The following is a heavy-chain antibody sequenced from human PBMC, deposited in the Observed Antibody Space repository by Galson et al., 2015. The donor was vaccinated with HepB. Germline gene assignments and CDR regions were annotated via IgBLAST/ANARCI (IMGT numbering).Heavy chain of an antibody. Sequence: SLRLSCAASGFTISNYGMHWVRQAPGKGLEWVAVISDDGVHKYYADSVKGRFTISRDKSKNALYLLMNTLRTEDTAIYSCANRSMDWFDPWGQGTLVTVSS. CDR2: ISDDGVHK. J-gene: IGHJ5*02. CDR1: GFTISNYG. D-gene: IGHD1-26*01. V-gene: IGHV3-30*18. CDR3: ANRSMDWFDP.